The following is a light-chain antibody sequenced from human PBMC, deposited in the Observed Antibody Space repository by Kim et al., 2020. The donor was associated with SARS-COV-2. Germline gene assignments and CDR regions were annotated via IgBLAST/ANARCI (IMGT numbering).Light chain of an antibody. J-gene: IGLJ2*01. CDR3: QAGEV. CDR1: ALGDRY. CDR2: QNT. V-gene: IGLV3-1*01. Sequence: SYELTQPPSLSVSPGQTATITCSGDALGDRYACWYQQKAGQSPVLVLYQNTKRPSGISERFSASNSGRRATLTISGTQAMDEADYFCQAGEVFGGGTQL.